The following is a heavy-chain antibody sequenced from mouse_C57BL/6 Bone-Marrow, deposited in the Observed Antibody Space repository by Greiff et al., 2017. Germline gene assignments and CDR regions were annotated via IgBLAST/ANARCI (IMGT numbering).Heavy chain of an antibody. Sequence: GGGLVQPNGSLKLSCAASGFSFNTYAMHWVRPAPGKGLEWVARISSKSSNYATYYADSVKDRFTISRDDSQSMLYLQMNNLKTEDTAMYYCVRGYYGREGAMDYWGQGTSVTVSS. CDR3: VRGYYGREGAMDY. J-gene: IGHJ4*01. CDR1: GFSFNTYA. CDR2: ISSKSSNYAT. D-gene: IGHD1-1*01. V-gene: IGHV10-3*01.